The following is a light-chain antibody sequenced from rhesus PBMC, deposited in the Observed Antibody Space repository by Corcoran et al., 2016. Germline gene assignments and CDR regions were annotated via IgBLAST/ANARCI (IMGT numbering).Light chain of an antibody. J-gene: IGKJ1*01. V-gene: IGKV1-21*01. CDR2: KAS. Sequence: DIQMTQSPSSLSASVGDKVTITCRASQGISTWLAWYQQQPGKALQLLIYKASSLQSGVPSRFRGRGSGTEFTLTISGLQPEDFATYYCERCDTPPWTFGQGTRVEIK. CDR1: QGISTW. CDR3: ERCDTPPWT.